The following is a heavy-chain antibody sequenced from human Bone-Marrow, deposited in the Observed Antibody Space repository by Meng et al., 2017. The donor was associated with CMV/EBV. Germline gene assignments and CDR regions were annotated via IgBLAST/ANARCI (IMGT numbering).Heavy chain of an antibody. J-gene: IGHJ3*02. CDR3: ARDYSGSFMDAFDI. V-gene: IGHV1-2*02. Sequence: ASVKVSCKASGYTFTGYYMHWVRQAPGQGLEWMGWINPNSGGTNYAQKFQGRVTMTRDTSISTAYMELSRLRSDDTAVYYCARDYSGSFMDAFDIWGQGTMVTASS. CDR1: GYTFTGYY. D-gene: IGHD1-26*01. CDR2: INPNSGGT.